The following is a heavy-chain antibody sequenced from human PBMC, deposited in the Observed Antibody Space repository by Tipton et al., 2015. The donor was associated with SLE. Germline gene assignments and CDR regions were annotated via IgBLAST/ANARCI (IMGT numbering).Heavy chain of an antibody. Sequence: SLRLSCAASGFIFGDYAMHWVRQAPGEGLEWVSGISWNSGDIGYADSVKGRFTTSRDNAKRSLYLQMNSLRPEDTALYYCAKVGPLTYGDTDYYGMDVWGQGTTVTVSS. CDR1: GFIFGDYA. J-gene: IGHJ6*02. V-gene: IGHV3-9*01. CDR3: AKVGPLTYGDTDYYGMDV. D-gene: IGHD4-17*01. CDR2: ISWNSGDI.